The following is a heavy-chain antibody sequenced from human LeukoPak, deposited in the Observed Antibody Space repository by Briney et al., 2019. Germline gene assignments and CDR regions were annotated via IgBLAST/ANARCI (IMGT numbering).Heavy chain of an antibody. CDR2: INQIGST. D-gene: IGHD1-26*01. CDR3: ARHGPYLGRLGWFDP. CDR1: GGSFSSYY. J-gene: IGHJ5*02. V-gene: IGHV4-34*01. Sequence: SETLSLTCAVYGGSFSSYYWSWIRQPPGKGLEWIGEINQIGSTNYNPSLKSRVTILVDTSKNRFSLNLTSVTAADTAVYYCARHGPYLGRLGWFDPWGQGTLVTVSS.